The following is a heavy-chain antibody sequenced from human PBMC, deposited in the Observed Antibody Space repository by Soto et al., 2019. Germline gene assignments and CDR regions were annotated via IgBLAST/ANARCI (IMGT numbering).Heavy chain of an antibody. CDR1: EFTFSSYE. CDR2: ISSSGTTI. D-gene: IGHD6-13*01. J-gene: IGHJ4*02. V-gene: IGHV3-48*03. CDR3: VRFGGAAAGPGDY. Sequence: GVSLRLSCVASEFTFSSYEMNWVRQAPGKGLEWVSYISSSGTTIYYTDSVKGRFTISRDNAKKSLYLQMNSLRAEDTAVYYCVRFGGAAAGPGDYWGQGTLVTASS.